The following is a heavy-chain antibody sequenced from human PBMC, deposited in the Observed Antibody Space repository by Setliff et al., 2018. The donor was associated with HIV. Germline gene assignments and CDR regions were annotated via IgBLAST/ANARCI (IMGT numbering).Heavy chain of an antibody. CDR2: INHSGST. J-gene: IGHJ4*02. CDR3: ARRGWNGYKAFDY. CDR1: GGSFSDDS. D-gene: IGHD5-12*01. Sequence: NPSETLSLTCAVYGGSFSDDSWNWIRQPPGKGLEWIGEINHSGSTNYNPSLKSRVTISVDTSKKQFSLNLSSVTAADTAVYYCARRGWNGYKAFDYWGQGALVTVSS. V-gene: IGHV4-34*01.